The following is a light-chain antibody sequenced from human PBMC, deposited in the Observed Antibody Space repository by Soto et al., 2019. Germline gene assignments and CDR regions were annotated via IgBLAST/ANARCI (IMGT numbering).Light chain of an antibody. V-gene: IGKV1-39*01. CDR1: QSLSPY. J-gene: IGKJ1*01. CDR2: AAT. CDR3: QQSYSTPTWT. Sequence: DIPMTQSPASLSASVGDRVTITCRASQSLSPYLNWYQQKVGKAPKVLIYAATSVQSGVTSRFSGSGSGTDFTLTISSLQPEDGATDYCQQSYSTPTWTFGQGTKVEMK.